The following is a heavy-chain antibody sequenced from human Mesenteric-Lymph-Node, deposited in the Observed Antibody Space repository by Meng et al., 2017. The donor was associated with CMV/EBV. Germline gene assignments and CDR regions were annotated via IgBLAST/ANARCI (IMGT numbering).Heavy chain of an antibody. J-gene: IGHJ6*02. CDR1: GGSISSYY. CDR3: ARGAKAGAGTVWGMDV. V-gene: IGHV4-59*01. D-gene: IGHD6-13*01. CDR2: IYYSGST. Sequence: GSLRLSCTVSGGSISSYYWSWIRQPPGKGLEWIGYIYYSGSTNYNPPLKSRVTISVDTSNNQFSLKLSSVTAADTAVYYCARGAKAGAGTVWGMDVWGQGTTVTVSS.